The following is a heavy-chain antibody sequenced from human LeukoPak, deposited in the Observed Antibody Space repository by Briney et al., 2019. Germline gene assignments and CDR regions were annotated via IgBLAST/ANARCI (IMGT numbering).Heavy chain of an antibody. V-gene: IGHV4-31*03. CDR2: IYYSGST. D-gene: IGHD2-2*01. Sequence: TLSLTCTVSGGSISSGGYYWSWIRQHPGTGLEWIGYIYYSGSTYYNPSLKSRVTISVDTSKNQFSLKLSSVTAADTAVYYCARSVVPAAIRGSYYFDYWGQGTLVTVSS. CDR3: ARSVVPAAIRGSYYFDY. CDR1: GGSISSGGYY. J-gene: IGHJ4*02.